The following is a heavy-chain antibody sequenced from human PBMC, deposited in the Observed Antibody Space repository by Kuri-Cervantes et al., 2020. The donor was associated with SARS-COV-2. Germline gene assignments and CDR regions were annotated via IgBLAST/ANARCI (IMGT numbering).Heavy chain of an antibody. J-gene: IGHJ5*02. V-gene: IGHV4-39*07. CDR2: INHSGST. Sequence: GSLRLSCTVSGGSISSSSYYWSWIRQPPGKGLEWIGEINHSGSTNYNPSLKSRVTISVDTSKNQFSLKLSSVTAADTAVYYCARGYIVVVPAAIRGSYYRTNNWFDPWGQGTLVTVSS. CDR3: ARGYIVVVPAAIRGSYYRTNNWFDP. CDR1: GGSISSSSYY. D-gene: IGHD2-2*02.